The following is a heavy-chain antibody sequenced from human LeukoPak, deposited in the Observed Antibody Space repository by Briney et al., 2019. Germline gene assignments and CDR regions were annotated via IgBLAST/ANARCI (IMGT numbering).Heavy chain of an antibody. D-gene: IGHD1-26*01. J-gene: IGHJ4*02. CDR3: AKEYSGSFSPFPSYFDY. V-gene: IGHV3-23*01. CDR2: ISGSGGKT. CDR1: GFTFSSHA. Sequence: GGSLRLSCVASGFTFSSHAMNWVRQAPGKGLEWVPGISGSGGKTYYADSVKGRFTIFRDNSKNRLYLQMNSLRAEDTAVYYCAKEYSGSFSPFPSYFDYWGQGALVTVSS.